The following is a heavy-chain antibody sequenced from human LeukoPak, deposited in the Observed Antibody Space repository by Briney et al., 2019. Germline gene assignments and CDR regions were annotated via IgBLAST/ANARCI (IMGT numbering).Heavy chain of an antibody. J-gene: IGHJ4*02. CDR3: ARVKVLRFLEWFLDF. Sequence: SQTLSLTCTVSGSSVSSDEYYWSWVRQHPGKSLEWIGYVYYSGSSYYIPSLESRVTMSVEVSKNQFSLELRSVTAADTAVYYCARVKVLRFLEWFLDFWGQGALVTVSS. D-gene: IGHD3-3*01. V-gene: IGHV4-31*03. CDR2: VYYSGSS. CDR1: GSSVSSDEYY.